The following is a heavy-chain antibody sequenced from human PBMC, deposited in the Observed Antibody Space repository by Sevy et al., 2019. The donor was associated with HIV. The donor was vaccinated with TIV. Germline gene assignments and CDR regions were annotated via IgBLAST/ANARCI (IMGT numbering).Heavy chain of an antibody. CDR3: AKDIGPSNYDYVWGTYYFYGMDV. CDR2: ISWHSGNI. CDR1: GFTFDDYA. Sequence: GGSLRLSCAASGFTFDDYAMHWVRQRPGKGLEWVSGISWHSGNIDYADSVKGRFTISRDNAKNSLYLQMNSLRAEDTALYYCAKDIGPSNYDYVWGTYYFYGMDVWGQRTTVTVSS. V-gene: IGHV3-9*01. D-gene: IGHD3-16*01. J-gene: IGHJ6*02.